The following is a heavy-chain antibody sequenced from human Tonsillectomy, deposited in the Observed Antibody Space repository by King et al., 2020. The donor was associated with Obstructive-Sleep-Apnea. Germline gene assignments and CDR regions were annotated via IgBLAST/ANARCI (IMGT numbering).Heavy chain of an antibody. CDR2: ISYDGSIK. V-gene: IGHV3-30*18. CDR1: GFTFSSYG. CDR3: AKEMIATAASGGMDV. Sequence: VQLVESGGGVVQPGRSLRLSCAASGFTFSSYGMHWVRQAPGKGLEWVAVISYDGSIKYYADSVKGRFTVSRANSKNTLYLQMNSLRPEDTAVYYCAKEMIATAASGGMDVWGQGTTVTVSS. D-gene: IGHD6-13*01. J-gene: IGHJ6*02.